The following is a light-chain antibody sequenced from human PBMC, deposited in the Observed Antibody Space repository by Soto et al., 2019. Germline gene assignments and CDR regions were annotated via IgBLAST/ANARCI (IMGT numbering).Light chain of an antibody. J-gene: IGKJ2*01. CDR1: QSISSY. V-gene: IGKV1-9*01. CDR2: AAS. CDR3: QQLNSYPMYT. Sequence: DIQLTQSPSFLSASVGDRVTITCRASQSISSYLAWYQQKPGKAPKLLIYAASTLQSGVPSRFSGSGSGTEFTLTSSSLQPEDFATYYCQQLNSYPMYTFGQETKLEIK.